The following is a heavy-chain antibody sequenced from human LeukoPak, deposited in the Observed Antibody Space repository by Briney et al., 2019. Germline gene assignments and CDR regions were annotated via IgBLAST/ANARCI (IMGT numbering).Heavy chain of an antibody. J-gene: IGHJ4*02. V-gene: IGHV3-48*04. Sequence: PGGSLRLSCAASGFTFSSYSMNWVRQAPGKGLEWVSYINSDSSIIYYADSVKGRFTISRDNAKNSLYLQMNSLRAEDTAVYYCARDYPGGASSDWGQGTLVIVSS. D-gene: IGHD6-19*01. CDR2: INSDSSII. CDR3: ARDYPGGASSD. CDR1: GFTFSSYS.